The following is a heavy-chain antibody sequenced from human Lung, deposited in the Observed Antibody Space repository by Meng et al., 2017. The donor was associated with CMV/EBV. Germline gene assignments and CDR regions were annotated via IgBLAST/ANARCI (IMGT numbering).Heavy chain of an antibody. CDR3: AKLGSPIVYEKIFDI. J-gene: IGHJ3*02. D-gene: IGHD2/OR15-2a*01. CDR2: IHYGTNDK. V-gene: IGHV3-30*02. Sequence: GGSLRLXXAASGFSFSSYGMHWVRQAPGKGLEWVAFIHYGTNDKYYADSVKGRFTISRDNSKNTLYLQMYSLRAEDTAVYYCAKLGSPIVYEKIFDIWGQGXMVTVSS. CDR1: GFSFSSYG.